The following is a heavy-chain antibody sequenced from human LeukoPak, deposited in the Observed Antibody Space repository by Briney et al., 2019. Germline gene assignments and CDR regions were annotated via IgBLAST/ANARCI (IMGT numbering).Heavy chain of an antibody. CDR1: GGSFSVYY. D-gene: IGHD2-2*01. CDR3: ARSVRAVISSVASYFVY. V-gene: IGHV4-34*01. J-gene: IGHJ4*02. Sequence: SETLSLTCAVYGGSFSVYYWSWIRQPPGKGLEWIGEINHSGSTNYNPSLKSRVTISVDTSKNQFSLKLSSVTAADTAVYYCARSVRAVISSVASYFVYWGQGTLVTVSS. CDR2: INHSGST.